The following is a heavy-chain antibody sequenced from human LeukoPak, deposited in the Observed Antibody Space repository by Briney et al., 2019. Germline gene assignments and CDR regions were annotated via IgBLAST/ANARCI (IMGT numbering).Heavy chain of an antibody. V-gene: IGHV1-46*01. CDR3: ARGPYTGSSRPIDY. D-gene: IGHD1-26*01. J-gene: IGHJ4*02. Sequence: GASVKVSCKASGYTFTSFYIHWVRQAPGQGLEWLGLINPGDGRTRFAQKFQGRVTMTRDTSTSAVYMELNSLRPDDTAVFYCARGPYTGSSRPIDYWGQGTLVTVSS. CDR2: INPGDGRT. CDR1: GYTFTSFY.